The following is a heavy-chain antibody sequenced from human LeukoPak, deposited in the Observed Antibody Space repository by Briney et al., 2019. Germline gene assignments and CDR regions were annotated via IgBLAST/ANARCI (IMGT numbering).Heavy chain of an antibody. J-gene: IGHJ6*02. V-gene: IGHV3-48*01. D-gene: IGHD6-19*01. Sequence: GGSLRLSCAASGFTFSSYSMNWVRQAPGKGLEWVSYISSSSSTIYYAGSVKGRFTISRDNAKNSLYLQMSSLRAEDTAVYYCARVLLIAVAGSSYYYYYGMDVWGQGTTVTVSS. CDR3: ARVLLIAVAGSSYYYYYGMDV. CDR2: ISSSSSTI. CDR1: GFTFSSYS.